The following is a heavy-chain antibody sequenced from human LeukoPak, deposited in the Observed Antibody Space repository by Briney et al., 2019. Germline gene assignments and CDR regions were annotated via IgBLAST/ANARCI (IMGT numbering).Heavy chain of an antibody. CDR1: GFNFGAYA. V-gene: IGHV3-30*04. CDR3: VTNFDPDVD. CDR2: ISYDGSDK. D-gene: IGHD3-9*01. Sequence: GGSLRLSCAASGFNFGAYAMHWVRQAPGKGLEWVAVISYDGSDKYYTDSVKGRFTISRDNAKNSLYLQMNSLRAEDTAVYYCVTNFDPDVDWGQGTLVTVSS. J-gene: IGHJ4*02.